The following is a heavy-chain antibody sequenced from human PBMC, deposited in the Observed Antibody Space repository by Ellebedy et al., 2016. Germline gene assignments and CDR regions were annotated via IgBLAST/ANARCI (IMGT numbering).Heavy chain of an antibody. V-gene: IGHV3-33*01. D-gene: IGHD3-16*02. CDR2: IWYDGSNK. Sequence: GGSLRLSCAASGFTFSSYGMHWVRQAPGKGLEWVAVIWYDGSNKYYADSVKGRFTISRDNSKDTLYLQMNSLRLEDTALYYCARDSRVTFGGLIVYFDFWGQGTLVTVSS. J-gene: IGHJ4*02. CDR1: GFTFSSYG. CDR3: ARDSRVTFGGLIVYFDF.